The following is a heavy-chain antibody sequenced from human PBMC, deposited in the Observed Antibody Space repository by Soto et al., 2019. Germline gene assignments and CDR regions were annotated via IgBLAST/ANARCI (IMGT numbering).Heavy chain of an antibody. CDR3: ARDPGIQLWAYYYYYGMDV. CDR2: ISAYNGNT. CDR1: GYTFTSYS. D-gene: IGHD5-18*01. V-gene: IGHV1-18*01. J-gene: IGHJ6*02. Sequence: ASVKVSCKASGYTFTSYSISWVRQAPGQGLEWMGWISAYNGNTNYAQKLQGRVTMTTDTSTSTAYMELRSLRSDDTAVYYCARDPGIQLWAYYYYYGMDVWGQGTTVTVSS.